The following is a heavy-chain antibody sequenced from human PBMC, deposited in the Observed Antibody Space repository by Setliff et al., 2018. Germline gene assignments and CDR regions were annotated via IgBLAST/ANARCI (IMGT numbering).Heavy chain of an antibody. CDR1: GGSISSGNYY. J-gene: IGHJ5*01. CDR3: AGRDYSGGDS. V-gene: IGHV4-61*09. D-gene: IGHD4-4*01. Sequence: TSETLSLTCTVSGGSISSGNYYWSWIRQPAGKGLEWIGHIQTSGTTNYNPSLKSRVTISVDTSKNQFSLKLSAVTAADTAVYFCAGRDYSGGDSWGHGTLVTAPQ. CDR2: IQTSGTT.